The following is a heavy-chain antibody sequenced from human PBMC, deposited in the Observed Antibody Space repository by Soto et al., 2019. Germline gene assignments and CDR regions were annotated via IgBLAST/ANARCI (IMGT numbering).Heavy chain of an antibody. Sequence: ASVKVSCKASGYSFTSLDINWVRQTAGQVLEWMGWMQPSTGRTGYAQKFQGRVTMTRDTSINTAYMELTTLTSEDTAVYYCARPNFYYETRGYNDPKGTWFGPWGQGSLVTVSS. CDR1: GYSFTSLD. D-gene: IGHD3-22*01. CDR2: MQPSTGRT. CDR3: ARPNFYYETRGYNDPKGTWFGP. J-gene: IGHJ5*02. V-gene: IGHV1-8*01.